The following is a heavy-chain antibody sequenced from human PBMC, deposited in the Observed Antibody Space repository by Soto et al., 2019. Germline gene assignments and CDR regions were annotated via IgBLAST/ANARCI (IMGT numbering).Heavy chain of an antibody. Sequence: SVKVSCKASGGTFSSYTISWVRQAPGQGLEWMGRIIPILGIANYAQKFQGRVTITADKSTSTAYMELSSLRSEDTAVYYCASSIVLMVYAIPGYFQHWGQGTLVTVSS. CDR1: GGTFSSYT. D-gene: IGHD2-8*01. CDR2: IIPILGIA. V-gene: IGHV1-69*02. CDR3: ASSIVLMVYAIPGYFQH. J-gene: IGHJ1*01.